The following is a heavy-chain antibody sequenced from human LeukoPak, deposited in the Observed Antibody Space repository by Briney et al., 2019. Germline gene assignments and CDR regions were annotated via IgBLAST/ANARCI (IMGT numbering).Heavy chain of an antibody. CDR1: GFTFSSYA. D-gene: IGHD5-18*01. CDR2: ISSNGGST. Sequence: PGGSLRLSCAASGFTFSSYAMHWVRQAPGKGLEYVSAISSNGGSTYYANSVKGRFTISRDNSKNTLYLQMGSLRAEDMAVYYCARDSNVDTAMVPSGPFDYWGQGTLVTVSS. J-gene: IGHJ4*02. CDR3: ARDSNVDTAMVPSGPFDY. V-gene: IGHV3-64*01.